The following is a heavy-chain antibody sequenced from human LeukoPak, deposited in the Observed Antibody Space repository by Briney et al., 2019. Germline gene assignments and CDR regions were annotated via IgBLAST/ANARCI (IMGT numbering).Heavy chain of an antibody. CDR3: ARDGCTSGVCYYSYYYMDV. J-gene: IGHJ6*03. Sequence: PSETLSLTCTVSGGSISSTSYYWGWIRQPPGKGLEWIGSIYYSGSTYYNPSLKSRVTISVDTFKNQFSLKLSSVTAADTAVYYCARDGCTSGVCYYSYYYMDVWGKGTTVTVSS. CDR2: IYYSGST. D-gene: IGHD2-8*01. V-gene: IGHV4-39*07. CDR1: GGSISSTSYY.